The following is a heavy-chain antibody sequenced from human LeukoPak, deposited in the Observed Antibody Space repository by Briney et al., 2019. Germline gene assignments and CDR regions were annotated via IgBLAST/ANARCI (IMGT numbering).Heavy chain of an antibody. V-gene: IGHV4-59*08. CDR3: ARLAGTTSFFDS. J-gene: IGHJ4*02. D-gene: IGHD1-7*01. Sequence: PSETLSLTCTVSGDSISNYYWSWVRQPPGKGLELIGYIYYSGSTSYNPSLKSRVTISVDTSKNQFSLKLSSVTAADTAVYYCARLAGTTSFFDSWGQGTLVTVSS. CDR1: GDSISNYY. CDR2: IYYSGST.